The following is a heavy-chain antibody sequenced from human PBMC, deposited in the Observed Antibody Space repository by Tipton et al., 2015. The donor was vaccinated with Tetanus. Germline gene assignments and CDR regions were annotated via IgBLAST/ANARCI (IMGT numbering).Heavy chain of an antibody. CDR2: ISTHSGYI. CDR3: ARDPGFTSNYFSYGMDF. Sequence: GSLRLSCEASGFSISDNYMNWVRQAPGKGPEWVSSISTHSGYIKYADSVRGRFTISRDNAKDPVFLQMDSLRAEDSAVYYCARDPGFTSNYFSYGMDFWGPGTTVIVSS. CDR1: GFSISDNY. V-gene: IGHV3-11*06. D-gene: IGHD1-14*01. J-gene: IGHJ6*02.